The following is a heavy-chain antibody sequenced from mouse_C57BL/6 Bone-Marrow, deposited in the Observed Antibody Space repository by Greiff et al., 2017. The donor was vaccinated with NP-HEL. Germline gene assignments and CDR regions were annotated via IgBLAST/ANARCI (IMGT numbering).Heavy chain of an antibody. CDR1: GFSLTSYG. J-gene: IGHJ2*01. V-gene: IGHV2-2*01. CDR2: IWSGGST. CDR3: ARNWRDGGFDY. D-gene: IGHD3-3*01. Sequence: VMLVESGPGLVQPSQSLSITCTVSGFSLTSYGVHWVRQSPGKGLEWLGVIWSGGSTDYNAAFISRLCISKDKSKSQVFFKMNSLQADDTAIYYCARNWRDGGFDYWGQGTTLTVSS.